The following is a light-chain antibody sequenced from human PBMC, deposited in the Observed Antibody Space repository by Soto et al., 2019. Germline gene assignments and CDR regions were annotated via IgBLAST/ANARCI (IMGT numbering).Light chain of an antibody. Sequence: QSVLTQSPSASASLGASVKLTCTLSSGHSSYAIAWHQQLPEKGPRFLMKLNSDGSHSKGDGIPDRFSGSSSGAERYLSISGLQYEDEADYYCQTWGTGIRVFGGGTKLTVL. CDR3: QTWGTGIRV. J-gene: IGLJ2*01. CDR1: SGHSSYA. CDR2: LNSDGSH. V-gene: IGLV4-69*01.